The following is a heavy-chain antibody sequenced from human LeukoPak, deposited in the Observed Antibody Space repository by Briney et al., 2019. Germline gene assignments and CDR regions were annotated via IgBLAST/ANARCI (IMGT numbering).Heavy chain of an antibody. Sequence: PGGSLRLSSAASGFTFSSYWMSWVRQAPGKGLEWVANIKQDGSEKYYVDSVKGRFTISRDNAKNSLYLQMNSLRAEDTAVYYCARVRFVSSKAYFDYWGQGTLVTVSS. V-gene: IGHV3-7*05. CDR1: GFTFSSYW. J-gene: IGHJ4*02. CDR3: ARVRFVSSKAYFDY. D-gene: IGHD3-16*02. CDR2: IKQDGSEK.